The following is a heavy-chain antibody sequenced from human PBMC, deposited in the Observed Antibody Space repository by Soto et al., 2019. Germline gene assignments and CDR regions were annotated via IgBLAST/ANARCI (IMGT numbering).Heavy chain of an antibody. CDR3: AREPHCSSTSCYGFGMDV. J-gene: IGHJ6*02. Sequence: AAVKVSCKASGYTFTSYYMHWVRQAPGQGREWMGIINPSGGSKSYAQKFQGRVTMTRDTSTSTVYMELSSLRSEDTAVYYCAREPHCSSTSCYGFGMDVWGQGTTVTVSS. V-gene: IGHV1-46*01. CDR2: INPSGGSK. D-gene: IGHD2-2*01. CDR1: GYTFTSYY.